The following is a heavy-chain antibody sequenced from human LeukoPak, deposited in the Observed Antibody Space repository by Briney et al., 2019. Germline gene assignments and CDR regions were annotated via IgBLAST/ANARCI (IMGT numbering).Heavy chain of an antibody. CDR2: INPSSGGT. D-gene: IGHD2-21*01. V-gene: IGHV1-2*02. J-gene: IGHJ4*02. CDR3: ARDVEGIRDLDY. CDR1: GGTFSSYA. Sequence: ASVKVSCKASGGTFSSYAISWVRQAPGQGLEWMGWINPSSGGTNYAQKFQGRVTMTRDTSISTAYMELSRLRSDDTAVYYCARDVEGIRDLDYWGQGTLVTVSS.